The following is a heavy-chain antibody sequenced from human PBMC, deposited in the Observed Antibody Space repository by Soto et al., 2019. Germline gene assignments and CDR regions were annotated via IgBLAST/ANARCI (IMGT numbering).Heavy chain of an antibody. D-gene: IGHD2-15*01. CDR3: ARGLGDCSGGSCYSGPYYYYGMDV. CDR1: GGSISSSSYY. J-gene: IGHJ6*02. CDR2: IYYSGST. Sequence: SETLSLTCTVSGGSISSSSYYWGWIRQPPGKGLEWIGIIYYSGSTYYNPSLKSRVTISVDTSKNQFSLKLSSVTAADTAVYYCARGLGDCSGGSCYSGPYYYYGMDVWGQGTTVTVSS. V-gene: IGHV4-39*01.